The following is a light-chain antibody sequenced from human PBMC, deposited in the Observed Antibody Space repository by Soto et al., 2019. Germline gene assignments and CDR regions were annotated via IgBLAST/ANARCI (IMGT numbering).Light chain of an antibody. J-gene: IGKJ1*01. CDR3: QQYGSSLRT. CDR1: QSVSSSY. V-gene: IGKV3-20*01. Sequence: EIVLTQSPGTPPLSPGERATLSCRASQSVSSSYLAWYQQKPGQAPRLLIYGASSRATGIPDRFSGSGSGTDFTLTISRLEPEDFAVYYCQQYGSSLRTFGQGTKVDI. CDR2: GAS.